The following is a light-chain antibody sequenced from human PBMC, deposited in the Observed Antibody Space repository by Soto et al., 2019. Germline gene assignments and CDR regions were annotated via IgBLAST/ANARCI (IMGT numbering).Light chain of an antibody. V-gene: IGLV1-51*01. CDR1: SSNSGGNS. J-gene: IGLJ1*01. CDR3: GSWDSSLSAYV. CDR2: DDN. Sequence: SVLKQPPSVSAAPGQNVTISCSGSSSNSGGNSVSWYQQLPGTAPKLLIYDDNKRPSGIPDRFSGSKSGTSATLGITGFQTGDEADYYCGSWDSSLSAYVFGTGTKVTVL.